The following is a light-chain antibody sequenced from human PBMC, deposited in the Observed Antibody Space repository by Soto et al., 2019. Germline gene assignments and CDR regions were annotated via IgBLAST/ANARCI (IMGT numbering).Light chain of an antibody. CDR3: QTWGTGIQV. CDR2: IHSDGSH. Sequence: QSVLTQSPSASASLGASVKLTCTLSSGHSNYDIAWHQQQPEKGPRYLMKIHSDGSHNKGDGIPDRFSGSSSGAERYLTISSLQSEDEADYYCQTWGTGIQVFGGGTKLTVL. J-gene: IGLJ2*01. V-gene: IGLV4-69*01. CDR1: SGHSNYD.